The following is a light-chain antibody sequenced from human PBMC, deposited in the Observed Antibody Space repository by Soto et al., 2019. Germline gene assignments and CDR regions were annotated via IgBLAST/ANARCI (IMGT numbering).Light chain of an antibody. CDR1: QSVSSK. CDR3: QQYNNWPPIT. Sequence: EIVMTQSPATLSASPGERATLSCRASQSVSSKVAWYQQKPGQAPRMLICGASTRGTGSVARFSGSGSGTEFTLTISNLQSEDFAVYYCQQYNNWPPITFGQGTRLEI. V-gene: IGKV3-15*01. J-gene: IGKJ5*01. CDR2: GAS.